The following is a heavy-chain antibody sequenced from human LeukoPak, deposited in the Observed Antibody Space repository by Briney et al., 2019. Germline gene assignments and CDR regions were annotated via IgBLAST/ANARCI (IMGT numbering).Heavy chain of an antibody. J-gene: IGHJ4*02. Sequence: GALRLSCAASGFTFSSYAMHWVRQAPGKGLEWVAVISYDGSNKYYADSVKGRFTISRDNSKNTLYLQMNSLRAEDTAVYYCARVEYGAFDYWGQGTLVTVSS. CDR2: ISYDGSNK. D-gene: IGHD4/OR15-4a*01. CDR3: ARVEYGAFDY. CDR1: GFTFSSYA. V-gene: IGHV3-30-3*01.